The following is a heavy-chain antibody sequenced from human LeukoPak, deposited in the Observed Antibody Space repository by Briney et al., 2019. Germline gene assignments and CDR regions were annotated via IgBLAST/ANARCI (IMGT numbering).Heavy chain of an antibody. CDR2: INHSGST. Sequence: TSETLSLTCAVYGGSFSGYYWSWIRQPPGKGLEWIGEINHSGSTNYNPSLKSRVTISVDTSKNQFSLKLSSVTAADTAVYYCARRYYDFWSGYYEPPYYFDYWGQGTLVTVSS. CDR1: GGSFSGYY. V-gene: IGHV4-34*01. J-gene: IGHJ4*02. CDR3: ARRYYDFWSGYYEPPYYFDY. D-gene: IGHD3-3*01.